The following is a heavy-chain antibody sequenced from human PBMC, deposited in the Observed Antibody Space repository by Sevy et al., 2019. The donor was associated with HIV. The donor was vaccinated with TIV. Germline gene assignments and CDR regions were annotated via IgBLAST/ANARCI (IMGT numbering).Heavy chain of an antibody. D-gene: IGHD2-15*01. CDR1: GGSVSSGSYY. CDR3: ARAPLVLSCSGGSCPYYFDY. V-gene: IGHV4-61*01. J-gene: IGHJ4*02. Sequence: SETLSLTCTVSGGSVSSGSYYWSWIRQPPGKGLEWIGYIYYSGSTNYNPSLKSRITISVDTSKNQFSLKLSPVTAADTAVYYCARAPLVLSCSGGSCPYYFDYWGQGTLVTVSS. CDR2: IYYSGST.